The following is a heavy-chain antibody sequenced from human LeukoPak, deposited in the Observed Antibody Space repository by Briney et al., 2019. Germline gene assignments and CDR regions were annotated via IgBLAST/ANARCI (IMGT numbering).Heavy chain of an antibody. V-gene: IGHV1-69*05. Sequence: SVKVSCKASGGTFSSYAISWVRQAPGQGLEWMGGIIPIFGTANYAQKFQGRVTITTDESTSTAYMELSSLRSEDTAVYYCARGIPGAATDDAFDIWGQGTMVTVSS. CDR3: ARGIPGAATDDAFDI. CDR2: IIPIFGTA. CDR1: GGTFSSYA. D-gene: IGHD6-13*01. J-gene: IGHJ3*02.